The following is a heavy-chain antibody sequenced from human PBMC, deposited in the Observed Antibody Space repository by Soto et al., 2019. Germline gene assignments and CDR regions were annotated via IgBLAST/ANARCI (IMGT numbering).Heavy chain of an antibody. CDR1: GGTFSSYA. Sequence: SVKVSCKASGGTFSSYAISWVRQAPGQGLEWMGGIIPIFGTANYAQKFQGRVTITADKSTSTAYMELSSLRSEDTAVYYCASRGNIVVVPAARVFYYYYGMDVWGQGTTVTVS. J-gene: IGHJ6*02. V-gene: IGHV1-69*06. CDR2: IIPIFGTA. CDR3: ASRGNIVVVPAARVFYYYYGMDV. D-gene: IGHD2-2*01.